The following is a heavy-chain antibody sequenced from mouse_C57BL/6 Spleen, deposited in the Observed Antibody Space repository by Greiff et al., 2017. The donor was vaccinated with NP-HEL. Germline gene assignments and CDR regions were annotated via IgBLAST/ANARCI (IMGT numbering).Heavy chain of an antibody. CDR2: ISDGGSYT. Sequence: EVMLVESGGGLVKPGGSLKLSCAASGFTFSSYAMSWVRQTPEKRLEWVATISDGGSYTYYPDNVKGRFTISRDNAKNNLYLQMSHLKSEDTAMYYCARRGDSSGSHFDYWGQGTTLTVSS. CDR3: ARRGDSSGSHFDY. V-gene: IGHV5-4*03. J-gene: IGHJ2*01. D-gene: IGHD3-2*02. CDR1: GFTFSSYA.